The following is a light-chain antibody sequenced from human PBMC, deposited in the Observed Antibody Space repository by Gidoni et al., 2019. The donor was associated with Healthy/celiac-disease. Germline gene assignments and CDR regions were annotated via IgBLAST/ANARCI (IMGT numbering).Light chain of an antibody. CDR1: QSISRW. J-gene: IGKJ1*01. CDR2: QAS. CDR3: QQYNSYPWT. V-gene: IGKV1-5*03. Sequence: DIQMTQSTSTLSASVGDRVTITCRAIQSISRWLAWYQQKPGKAPKLLLYQASSLESGVPSRFSGSGSGTEFTLTISSLQPDDFATYDCQQYNSYPWTFGQGTKVEIK.